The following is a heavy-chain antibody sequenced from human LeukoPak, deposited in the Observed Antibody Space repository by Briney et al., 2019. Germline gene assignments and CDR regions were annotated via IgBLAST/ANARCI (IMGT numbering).Heavy chain of an antibody. J-gene: IGHJ4*02. CDR2: IYTSGSS. Sequence: SETLSPTCTVSGGSISISSYYWGWIRQPPGKGLEWIGSIYTSGSSNYNPSLKSRVTISVDTSKNPFSLNLGSVTAADTAMYYCARDRYTGWYSFDYWGQGTLITVSS. D-gene: IGHD6-19*01. CDR1: GGSISISSYY. CDR3: ARDRYTGWYSFDY. V-gene: IGHV4-39*07.